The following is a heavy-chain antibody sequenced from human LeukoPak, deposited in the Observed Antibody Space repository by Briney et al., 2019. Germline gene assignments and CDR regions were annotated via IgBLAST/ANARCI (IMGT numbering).Heavy chain of an antibody. CDR2: IYTSGST. D-gene: IGHD3-22*01. CDR3: ARDKNSDSSGYYPSRLYNWFDP. CDR1: GGSISSYY. V-gene: IGHV4-4*07. J-gene: IGHJ5*02. Sequence: PSETLSLTCTVSGGSISSYYWSWIRQPAGKGLEWIGRIYTSGSTNYNPSLKSRVTMSVDTSKNQFSLKLSSVTAADTAVYYCARDKNSDSSGYYPSRLYNWFDPWGQGTLVTVSS.